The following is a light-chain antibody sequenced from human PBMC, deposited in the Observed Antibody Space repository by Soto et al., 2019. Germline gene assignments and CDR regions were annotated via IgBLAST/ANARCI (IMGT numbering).Light chain of an antibody. CDR3: QHYDSYSPWM. Sequence: DIQMTQSPLTVSATVGDRVTLTCRASQSIRSWVAWYQEKAGKSPKVVVHDASILESGVPSRFSGTGSGSEFTLTISRLQPDESATYSCQHYDSYSPWMFGHGNTV. CDR1: QSIRSW. J-gene: IGKJ1*01. CDR2: DAS. V-gene: IGKV1-5*01.